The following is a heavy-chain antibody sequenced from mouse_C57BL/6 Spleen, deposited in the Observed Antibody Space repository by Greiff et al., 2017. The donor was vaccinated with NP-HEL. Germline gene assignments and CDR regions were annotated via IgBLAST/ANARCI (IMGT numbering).Heavy chain of an antibody. CDR2: ISYDGSN. J-gene: IGHJ4*01. D-gene: IGHD2-10*02. Sequence: EVKLVESGPGLVKPSQSLSLTCSVTGYSITSGYYWNWIRQFPGNKLEWMGYISYDGSNNYNPSLKNRISITRDTSKNQFFLKLNSVTTEDTATYYCASGGYGNFDAMDYWGQGTSVTVSS. CDR3: ASGGYGNFDAMDY. V-gene: IGHV3-6*01. CDR1: GYSITSGYY.